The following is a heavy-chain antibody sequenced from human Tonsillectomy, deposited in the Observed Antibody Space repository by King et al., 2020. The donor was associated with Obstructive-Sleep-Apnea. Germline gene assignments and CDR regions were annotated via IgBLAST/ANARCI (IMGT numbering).Heavy chain of an antibody. Sequence: VQLVESGGGLVQPGRSLRLSCAASGFTFDDYAMHWVRQAPGKGLEWVSGISWNSGSIGYADSVKGRFTISRDNAKNSLYLQMNSLRAEDTALYYCAKVTYYYDSSGYYHWGQGTLVTVSS. J-gene: IGHJ4*02. CDR2: ISWNSGSI. V-gene: IGHV3-9*01. D-gene: IGHD3-22*01. CDR1: GFTFDDYA. CDR3: AKVTYYYDSSGYYH.